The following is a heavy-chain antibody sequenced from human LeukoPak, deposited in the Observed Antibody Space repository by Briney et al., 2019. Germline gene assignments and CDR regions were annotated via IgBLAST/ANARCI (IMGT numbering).Heavy chain of an antibody. D-gene: IGHD6-6*01. V-gene: IGHV3-20*04. CDR3: ARDGEGYSSSFDY. CDR2: INWNGGST. CDR1: GFTFDDYV. Sequence: PGGSLRLSCAASGFTFDDYVMSWVRQAPGKGLEWVSGINWNGGSTRYADSMKGRFTISRDNAKNSLYLQMNSLRAEDTAVYYCARDGEGYSSSFDYWGQGTLVTVSS. J-gene: IGHJ4*02.